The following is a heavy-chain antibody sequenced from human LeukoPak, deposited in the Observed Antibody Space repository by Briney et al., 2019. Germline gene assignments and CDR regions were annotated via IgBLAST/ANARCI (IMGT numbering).Heavy chain of an antibody. CDR3: AKVSIVAVRGGAFDI. D-gene: IGHD2-21*01. CDR2: ISGSGGST. J-gene: IGHJ3*02. Sequence: GSLRLSCAASGFTFSSYAMSWVRQAPGKGLEWVSAISGSGGSTYYADSVKGRLTISRDNSKNTLYLQMNSLRAEDTAVYYCAKVSIVAVRGGAFDIWGQGTMVTVSS. CDR1: GFTFSSYA. V-gene: IGHV3-23*01.